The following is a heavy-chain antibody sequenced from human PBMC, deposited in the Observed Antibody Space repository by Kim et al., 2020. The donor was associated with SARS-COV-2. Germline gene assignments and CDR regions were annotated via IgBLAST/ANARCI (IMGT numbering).Heavy chain of an antibody. CDR2: IYYSGST. J-gene: IGHJ4*02. Sequence: SETLSLTCTVSRGSISSSNYCWGWIRQPPGKGLEWIGSIYYSGSTYYNPSLKSRVTISVDTSKNQFSLKLTSVTAADTAVYYCARHLYYFSGSYYRSFDYWGQGSLVTVSS. D-gene: IGHD3-10*01. CDR3: ARHLYYFSGSYYRSFDY. V-gene: IGHV4-39*01. CDR1: RGSISSSNYC.